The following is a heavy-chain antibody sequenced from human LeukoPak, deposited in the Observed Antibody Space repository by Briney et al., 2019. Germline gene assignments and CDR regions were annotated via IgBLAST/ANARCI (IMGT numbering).Heavy chain of an antibody. J-gene: IGHJ6*02. CDR1: GGSFSGYY. CDR2: INHSGST. Sequence: PSETLSLICAVYGGSFSGYYWSWSRQPPGKGLEWIGEINHSGSTNYNPSLKSRVTISVDSSKNQFSLKLSSVTAADTAVYYCASNQGPRYYYYGMDVWGQGTTVAVSS. V-gene: IGHV4-34*01. CDR3: ASNQGPRYYYYGMDV.